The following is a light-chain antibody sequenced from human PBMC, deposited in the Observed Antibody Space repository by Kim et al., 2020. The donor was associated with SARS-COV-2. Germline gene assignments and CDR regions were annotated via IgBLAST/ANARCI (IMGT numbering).Light chain of an antibody. J-gene: IGLJ2*01. Sequence: AVGQTVRITCQGDSISSYYAGWYHQKPGQAPVLVIYGKNNRPSGIPDRFSGSSSGNAASLTITGAQAEDEADYYCNSRDSSSNHVVFGGGTQLTVL. CDR1: SISSYY. CDR3: NSRDSSSNHVV. V-gene: IGLV3-19*01. CDR2: GKN.